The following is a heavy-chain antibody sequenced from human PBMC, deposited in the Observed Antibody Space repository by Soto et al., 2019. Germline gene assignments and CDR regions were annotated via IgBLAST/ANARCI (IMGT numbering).Heavy chain of an antibody. V-gene: IGHV4-59*12. Sequence: SETLSLTCTFSGSSIIGYYWTWIRQSPERGLEWIGYIHYSGSANYNPSLNSRLTMSVERSKSQFSMKLASVTAADTAVYYCERGVGGSGLNWFDHWGQGTLVTVSS. CDR3: ERGVGGSGLNWFDH. CDR2: IHYSGSA. CDR1: GSSIIGYY. J-gene: IGHJ5*02. D-gene: IGHD6-19*01.